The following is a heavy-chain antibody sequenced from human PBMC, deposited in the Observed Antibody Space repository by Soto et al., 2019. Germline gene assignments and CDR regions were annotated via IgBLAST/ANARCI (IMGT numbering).Heavy chain of an antibody. CDR3: ARMKNGDSSGYDAFDI. Sequence: SGPTLVNPTQTLTLTCTFSGFSLSTSGMCVSWIRQPPGKALEWLALIDWDDDKYYSTSLKTRLTISKDTSKNQVVLTMTNMNPVDTATYYCARMKNGDSSGYDAFDIWGQGTMVTVSS. D-gene: IGHD3-22*01. CDR2: IDWDDDK. J-gene: IGHJ3*02. V-gene: IGHV2-70*01. CDR1: GFSLSTSGMC.